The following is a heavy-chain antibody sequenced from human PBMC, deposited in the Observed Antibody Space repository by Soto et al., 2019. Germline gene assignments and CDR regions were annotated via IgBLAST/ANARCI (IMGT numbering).Heavy chain of an antibody. CDR2: ISYDGSNK. CDR1: GFTFSSYA. CDR3: ARGVVRGVIVPYGMDV. Sequence: QVQLVESGGGVVQPGRSLRLSCAASGFTFSSYAMHWVRQAPGKGLEWVAVISYDGSNKYYADSVKGRFTISRDNSKNTLYLQMNSLRAEDTAVYYCARGVVRGVIVPYGMDVWGQGTTVTVSS. D-gene: IGHD3-10*01. V-gene: IGHV3-30-3*01. J-gene: IGHJ6*02.